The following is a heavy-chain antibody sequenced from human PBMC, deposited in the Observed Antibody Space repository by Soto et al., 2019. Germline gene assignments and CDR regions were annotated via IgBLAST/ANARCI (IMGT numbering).Heavy chain of an antibody. CDR2: IKSKTDGGTT. J-gene: IGHJ6*02. CDR1: GFTFSNAW. CDR3: TTHPTTTVTTPFYYYYGMDV. Sequence: GGSLRLSCAASGFTFSNAWMNWVRQAPGKGLEWVGRIKSKTDGGTTDYAAPVKGRFTISRDESKNTLYLQMNSLKTEDTAVYYCTTHPTTTVTTPFYYYYGMDVWGQGTTVTVSS. D-gene: IGHD4-17*01. V-gene: IGHV3-15*07.